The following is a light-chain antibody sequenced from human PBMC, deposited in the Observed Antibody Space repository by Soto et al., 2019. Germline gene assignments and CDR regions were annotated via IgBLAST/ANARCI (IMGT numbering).Light chain of an antibody. CDR1: SSDVGGYKF. Sequence: QSALTQPRSVSGSPGQSVTISCTGTSSDVGGYKFVSWYQQHPGKVPKRIIYDVRNRPSGVPDRFSGSKSGNTASLTISGLQAEDEADYYCCSYAGSYTDVFGTGTKGTVL. CDR3: CSYAGSYTDV. CDR2: DVR. V-gene: IGLV2-11*01. J-gene: IGLJ1*01.